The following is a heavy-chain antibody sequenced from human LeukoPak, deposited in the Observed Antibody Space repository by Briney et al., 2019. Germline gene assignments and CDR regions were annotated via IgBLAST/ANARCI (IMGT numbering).Heavy chain of an antibody. CDR2: IYYTGST. CDR3: ARSSVGSGSNFDY. D-gene: IGHD3-10*01. V-gene: IGHV4-59*12. CDR1: GGSISTYY. J-gene: IGHJ4*02. Sequence: SETLSLTCTVSGGSISTYYWSWIRQPPGKGLEWIGYIYYTGSTNYNPSLKSRVTMSVDTSKNHFSLNLSSVTAADTAVYYCARSSVGSGSNFDYWGQGTLVTVSS.